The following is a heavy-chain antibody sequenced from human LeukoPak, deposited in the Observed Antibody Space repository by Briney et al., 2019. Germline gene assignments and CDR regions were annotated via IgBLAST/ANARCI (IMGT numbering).Heavy chain of an antibody. CDR2: IGGSGGAI. CDR1: GFTFSRYA. J-gene: IGHJ6*03. Sequence: GGSLRPSCGASGFTFSRYAMSWVRQAPGKGLQWVSEIGGSGGAIYYADSVKGRFTISRDNSKNTLYLQMNSLKTEDTAVYYCTTRGYYDSSDMDVWGKGTTVTISS. V-gene: IGHV3-23*01. D-gene: IGHD3-22*01. CDR3: TTRGYYDSSDMDV.